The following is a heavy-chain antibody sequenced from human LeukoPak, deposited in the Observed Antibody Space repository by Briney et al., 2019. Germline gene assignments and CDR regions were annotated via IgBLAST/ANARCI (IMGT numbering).Heavy chain of an antibody. D-gene: IGHD5-18*01. CDR1: GGSISSGGYY. V-gene: IGHV4-31*03. Sequence: PSETLSLTCTVSGGSISSGGYYWSWIRQHPGKGLEWIGYIYYSGSTYYNPSLKSRVTISVDTSKNQFSLKLSSVTAADTAVYYCARGRPSYGYDYYYYYGMDVWGQGTTVTVSS. CDR3: ARGRPSYGYDYYYYYGMDV. CDR2: IYYSGST. J-gene: IGHJ6*02.